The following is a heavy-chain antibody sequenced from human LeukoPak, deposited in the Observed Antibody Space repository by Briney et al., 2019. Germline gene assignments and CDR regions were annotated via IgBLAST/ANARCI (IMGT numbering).Heavy chain of an antibody. D-gene: IGHD3-22*01. J-gene: IGHJ4*02. CDR2: ISGSGGGT. CDR1: GISLSNYG. V-gene: IGHV3-23*01. CDR3: AKRGVVIRVILVGFHKEAYYFDS. Sequence: GGSLRLSCAVSGISLSNYGMSWVRQAPGKGMEWVAGISGSGGGTNYADSVKGRFTISRDNPKNTLYLQMNRLRAEDTAVYFCAKRGVVIRVILVGFHKEAYYFDSWGQGALVTVSS.